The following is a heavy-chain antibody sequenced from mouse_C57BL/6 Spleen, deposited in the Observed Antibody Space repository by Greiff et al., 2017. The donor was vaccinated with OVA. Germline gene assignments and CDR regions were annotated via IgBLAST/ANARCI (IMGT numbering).Heavy chain of an antibody. CDR3: ARKEGAMDY. J-gene: IGHJ4*01. V-gene: IGHV1-82*01. CDR1: GYAFSSSW. CDR2: IYPGDGDT. Sequence: QLQQSGPELVKPGASVKISCKASGYAFSSSWLNWVKQRPGKGLEWIGRIYPGDGDTNYNGKFKGKATLTADKSSSTAYMQLSSLTSEDSAVYFCARKEGAMDYWGQGTSVTVSS.